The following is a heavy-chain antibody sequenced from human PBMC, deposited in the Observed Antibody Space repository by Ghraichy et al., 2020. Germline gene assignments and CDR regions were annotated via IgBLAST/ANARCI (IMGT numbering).Heavy chain of an antibody. V-gene: IGHV3-48*04. J-gene: IGHJ6*02. CDR2: ISTTTSTM. Sequence: GGSRRLSCAASGFTFSSFSMSWVRQAPGKGLEWVSYISTTTSTMYYADSVKGRFTISRDNARNSLYLQMDRLRAEDTAVYYCASLVGATTNLFYYYGMDVWGQGTTVTVSS. D-gene: IGHD1-26*01. CDR1: GFTFSSFS. CDR3: ASLVGATTNLFYYYGMDV.